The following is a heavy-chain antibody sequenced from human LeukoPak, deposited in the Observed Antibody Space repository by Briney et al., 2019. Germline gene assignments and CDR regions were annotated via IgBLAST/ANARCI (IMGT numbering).Heavy chain of an antibody. CDR1: GFTFSTYW. CDR3: VRDGGVSGYDLLDY. J-gene: IGHJ4*02. CDR2: INQDGSEE. V-gene: IGHV3-7*01. Sequence: GGSLRLSCAASGFTFSTYWMHWVRQSPGKGLEWVAHINQDGSEEHYMDSVKARFTISRDNAKNSLSLQMNSLRAEDTAVYYCVRDGGVSGYDLLDYWGQGTLDTVSS. D-gene: IGHD5-12*01.